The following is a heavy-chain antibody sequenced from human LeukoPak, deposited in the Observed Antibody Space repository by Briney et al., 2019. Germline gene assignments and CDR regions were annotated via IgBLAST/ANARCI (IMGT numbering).Heavy chain of an antibody. CDR2: ISGSGGST. Sequence: GGXXXXSCAAXXFTXXSYAMSWVRQAPGKGLEWVSAISGSGGSTYYADSVKGRFTISRDNSKNTLYLQMNSLRAEDTAVYYCAKYGGSYHTPFDYWSQGTLVTVSS. J-gene: IGHJ4*02. CDR1: XFTXXSYA. V-gene: IGHV3-23*01. CDR3: AKYGGSYHTPFDY. D-gene: IGHD1-26*01.